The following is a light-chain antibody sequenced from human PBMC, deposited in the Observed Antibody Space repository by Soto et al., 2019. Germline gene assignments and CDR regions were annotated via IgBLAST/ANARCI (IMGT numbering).Light chain of an antibody. CDR2: DTS. CDR3: HQRSEYPIT. V-gene: IGKV3-11*01. J-gene: IGKJ5*01. Sequence: EIVLTQSPATLSLSPGERATLSCRASQSINNYLAWYQQKPGQAPRLLIYDTSNRAAGIPARFSGSGSGTDFTLTISSLEPEDFAVYDCHQRSEYPITFGQGARLEIK. CDR1: QSINNY.